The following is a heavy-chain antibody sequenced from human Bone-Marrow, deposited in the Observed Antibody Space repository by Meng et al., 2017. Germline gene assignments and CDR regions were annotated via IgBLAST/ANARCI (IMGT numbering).Heavy chain of an antibody. CDR1: GGSISSGGYY. J-gene: IGHJ4*02. V-gene: IGHV4-31*01. D-gene: IGHD1-14*01. CDR3: AREASPEYYFDY. Sequence: QVQLQAPGPGLVKPSQTLSLTCTVSGGSISSGGYYWSWIRQHPGKGLEWIGYIYYSGSTYYNPSLKSLVTISVDTSKNQFSLKLSSVTAADTAVYYCAREASPEYYFDYWGQGTLVTASS. CDR2: IYYSGST.